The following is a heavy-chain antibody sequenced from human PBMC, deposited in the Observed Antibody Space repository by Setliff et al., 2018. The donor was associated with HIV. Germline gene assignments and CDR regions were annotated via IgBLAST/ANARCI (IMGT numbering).Heavy chain of an antibody. CDR3: ARSSMAGFDY. Sequence: ETLSLTCSVSGGSMRSNIYYWGWIRLSPTKGLEWIGSIHLSDTYYNPSLKSRVTISVDTSKDQFSLKLTSLTAADTAVYYCARSSMAGFDYWGQGKLVTVPQ. J-gene: IGHJ4*02. D-gene: IGHD6-19*01. CDR2: IHLSDT. CDR1: GGSMRSNIYY. V-gene: IGHV4-39*07.